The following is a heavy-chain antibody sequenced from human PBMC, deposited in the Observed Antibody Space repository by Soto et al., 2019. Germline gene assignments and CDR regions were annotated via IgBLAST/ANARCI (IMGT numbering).Heavy chain of an antibody. V-gene: IGHV4-59*01. J-gene: IGHJ3*01. D-gene: IGHD3-10*01. CDR1: GDSISSYY. Sequence: QVQLQESGPGLVKPSETLSLTCSVSGDSISSYYWSWIRQAPGKGLEWIGYIYYSGTTNYNSSLKSRVTMSLDMSKRQFSLKLSSVTAADTALYYCARGTENSGSYYTAFDVWGQGTMVTVSA. CDR3: ARGTENSGSYYTAFDV. CDR2: IYYSGTT.